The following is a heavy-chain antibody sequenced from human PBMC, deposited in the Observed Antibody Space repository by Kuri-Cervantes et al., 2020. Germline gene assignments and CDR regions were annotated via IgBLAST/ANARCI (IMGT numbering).Heavy chain of an antibody. Sequence: GESLKISCAASGFTFSSYAMHWVRQAPGKGLEWVAVISYDGSNKYYADSVKGRFTISRDNSKSTLYLQMNSLRAEDTAVYYCAREGFQYSSSWNYYYYMDVWGKGTTVTVSS. D-gene: IGHD6-13*01. J-gene: IGHJ6*03. V-gene: IGHV3-30*01. CDR3: AREGFQYSSSWNYYYYMDV. CDR2: ISYDGSNK. CDR1: GFTFSSYA.